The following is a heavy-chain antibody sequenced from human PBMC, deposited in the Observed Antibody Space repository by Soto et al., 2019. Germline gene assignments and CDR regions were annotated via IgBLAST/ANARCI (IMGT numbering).Heavy chain of an antibody. J-gene: IGHJ5*01. Sequence: SETLSLTYVISGVSVSTDRATWDWIRQSPSKGLEWLGRTYYRSKWYNDYAVSVKGRITINQDTSNNLLSLQLKSVTPYGTAVYYCARLIDNSWLDFWGQRTLVTVSS. D-gene: IGHD2-8*01. CDR3: ARLIDNSWLDF. CDR2: TYYRSKWYN. CDR1: GVSVSTDRAT. V-gene: IGHV6-1*01.